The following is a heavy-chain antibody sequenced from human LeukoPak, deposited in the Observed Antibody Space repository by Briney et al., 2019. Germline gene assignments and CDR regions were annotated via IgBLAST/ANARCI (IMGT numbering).Heavy chain of an antibody. V-gene: IGHV4-31*03. CDR1: GGSISSGGYY. CDR3: TRGGELMNY. D-gene: IGHD1-26*01. CDR2: IYYSGST. Sequence: PSETLSLTCTVSGGSISSGGYYWSWIRQYPGKGLEWIGYIYYSGSTYYNPSLKSRVTISVDTSKNQFSLKLSSVTAADTAVYYCTRGGELMNYWGQGTLVTVSS. J-gene: IGHJ4*02.